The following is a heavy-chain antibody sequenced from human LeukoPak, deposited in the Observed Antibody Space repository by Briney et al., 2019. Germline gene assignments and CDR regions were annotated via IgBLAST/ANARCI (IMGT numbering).Heavy chain of an antibody. J-gene: IGHJ6*03. D-gene: IGHD3-10*01. CDR2: IYYSGST. Sequence: SETLSLTCTVSGGSISSSSYYWGWIRQPPGKGLEWIGSIYYSGSTYYNPSLKSRVTISVDTSKNQFSLKLSSVTAADTAVYYCARSYYYGSGSYYYSYYYMDVWGKGTTVTISS. CDR3: ARSYYYGSGSYYYSYYYMDV. V-gene: IGHV4-39*07. CDR1: GGSISSSSYY.